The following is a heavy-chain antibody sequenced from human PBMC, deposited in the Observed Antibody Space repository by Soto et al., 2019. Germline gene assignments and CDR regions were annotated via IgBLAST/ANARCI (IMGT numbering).Heavy chain of an antibody. V-gene: IGHV4-59*01. Sequence: QVHLQESGPGLVKTSETLSLTCTVSGGSISGYYWSWIRQPPGKGLEWIGYIYYSGSTIYNPSLTGPAAISVDTSKNRFSLKLSSVTAADTAVYSCARALYDSSRYYYFDYWGQGTLVTVSS. J-gene: IGHJ4*02. CDR2: IYYSGST. CDR1: GGSISGYY. D-gene: IGHD3-22*01. CDR3: ARALYDSSRYYYFDY.